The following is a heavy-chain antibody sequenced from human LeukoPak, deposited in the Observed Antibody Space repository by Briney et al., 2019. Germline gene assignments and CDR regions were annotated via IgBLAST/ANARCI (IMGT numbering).Heavy chain of an antibody. J-gene: IGHJ5*02. Sequence: ASVKVSCEVSGYTLTELSMHWVRQAPGKGLEWMGGFDPEDGETIYAQKFQGRVTMTEDTSTDTAYMELSSLRSEDTAVYYCATSTTMLPTNWFDPWGQGTLVTVSS. CDR1: GYTLTELS. D-gene: IGHD3-10*01. V-gene: IGHV1-24*01. CDR2: FDPEDGET. CDR3: ATSTTMLPTNWFDP.